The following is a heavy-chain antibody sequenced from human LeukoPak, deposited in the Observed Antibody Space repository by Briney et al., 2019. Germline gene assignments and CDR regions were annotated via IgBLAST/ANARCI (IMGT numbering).Heavy chain of an antibody. CDR3: AILGGGAAAGTTFDY. V-gene: IGHV3-21*01. CDR1: GFTLSSYS. CDR2: ISSSSSYI. J-gene: IGHJ4*02. Sequence: PGGSLRLSCAASGFTLSSYSMNWVRQAPGKGLEWVSSISSSSSYIYYAGSVKGRFTISRDNAKNSLYLQMNSLRAEDTAVYYCAILGGGAAAGTTFDYWGQGTLVTVSS. D-gene: IGHD6-13*01.